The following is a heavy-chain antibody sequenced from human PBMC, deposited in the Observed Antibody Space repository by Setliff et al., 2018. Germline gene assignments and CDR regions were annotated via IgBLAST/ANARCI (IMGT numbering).Heavy chain of an antibody. CDR3: ARTCSGSGCYAGLES. V-gene: IGHV3-33*08. CDR2: IWDDGGNK. CDR1: GFTFSTCR. Sequence: GGSLGLSCEASGFTFSTCRMHWVRQAPGKGLEWVAVIWDDGGNKYHADSVKGRFTISRDNSKNTLYLQMNSLRPEDTAVYYCARTCSGSGCYAGLESWGQGTPVTVSS. J-gene: IGHJ4*02. D-gene: IGHD2-15*01.